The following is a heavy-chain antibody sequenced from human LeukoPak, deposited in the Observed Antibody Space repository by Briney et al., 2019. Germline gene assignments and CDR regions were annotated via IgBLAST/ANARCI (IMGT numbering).Heavy chain of an antibody. D-gene: IGHD5-12*01. CDR3: AKSAGVATIYFDC. J-gene: IGHJ4*02. V-gene: IGHV3-23*01. CDR2: IGSDYDR. CDR1: GFAFGSYA. Sequence: GGSLRLSCTASGFAFGSYAMAWVRQAPGKELEGVAAIGSDYDRVHEDSVKGRFTISRDNSKSTLYLQMDNLRPEDTAVYFCAKSAGVATIYFDCWGQGALVTVSS.